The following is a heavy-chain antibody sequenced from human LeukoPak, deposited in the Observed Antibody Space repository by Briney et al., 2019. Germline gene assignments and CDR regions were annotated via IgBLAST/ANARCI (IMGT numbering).Heavy chain of an antibody. V-gene: IGHV5-51*01. J-gene: IGHJ5*02. CDR2: IYPGDSDT. CDR1: GYSFTSYW. CDR3: ARGESYYDYVWGSFPPWFDP. Sequence: GESLKISCKGSGYSFTSYWIGWVRPMPGKGLEWMGIIYPGDSDTRYSPSFQGQVTISADKSISTAYLQWSSLKASDTAMYYCARGESYYDYVWGSFPPWFDPWGQGTLVTVSS. D-gene: IGHD3-16*01.